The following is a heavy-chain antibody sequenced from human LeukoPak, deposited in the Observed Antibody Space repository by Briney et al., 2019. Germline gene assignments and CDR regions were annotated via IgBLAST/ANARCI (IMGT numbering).Heavy chain of an antibody. Sequence: GGSLRLSCAASGFIVSSNYMSWVRQAPGKGLEWVSVIYSGGSTYYADSVKGRFTISRDNSKSTLYIQMNSLRAEDTAVYYCARAKPKNMVRGLIMRRESRYYFDYWGQGTLVTVSS. J-gene: IGHJ4*02. CDR3: ARAKPKNMVRGLIMRRESRYYFDY. V-gene: IGHV3-53*01. CDR2: IYSGGST. D-gene: IGHD3-10*01. CDR1: GFIVSSNY.